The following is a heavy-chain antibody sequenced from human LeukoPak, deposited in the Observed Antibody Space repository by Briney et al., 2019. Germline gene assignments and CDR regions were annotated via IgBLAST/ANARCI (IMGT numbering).Heavy chain of an antibody. CDR1: GGSMSSSSYY. CDR3: ARDASTGSRLYYYMDV. V-gene: IGHV4-39*02. J-gene: IGHJ6*03. CDR2: IYYSGSA. Sequence: SETLSLTCTVSGGSMSSSSYYWGWIRQPPGKGLEWIGSIYYSGSAYYNPSLKSRVTISVDTSKNQFSLKLSSVTAADTAVYYCARDASTGSRLYYYMDVWGKGTTVTVSS. D-gene: IGHD2-2*01.